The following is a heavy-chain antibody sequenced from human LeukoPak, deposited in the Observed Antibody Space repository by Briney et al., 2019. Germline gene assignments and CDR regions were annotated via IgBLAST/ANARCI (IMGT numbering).Heavy chain of an antibody. CDR1: GFTFSSYA. J-gene: IGHJ4*02. D-gene: IGHD3-10*01. Sequence: GGSLRLSCAASGFTFSSYAMHWVRQAPGKGLEYVSAISSNGGSTYYANSVKGRFTISRDNSKNTLYLQMGSLRAEDMAVYYCARALRGTHGDYFDYCGQGTLVTVSS. CDR3: ARALRGTHGDYFDY. V-gene: IGHV3-64*01. CDR2: ISSNGGST.